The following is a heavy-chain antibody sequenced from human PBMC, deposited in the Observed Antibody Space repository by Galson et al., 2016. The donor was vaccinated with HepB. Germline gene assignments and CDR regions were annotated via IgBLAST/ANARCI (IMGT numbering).Heavy chain of an antibody. Sequence: SLRLSCAASGFTFSNYAMSWVRRAPGKGLEWVSGISGSGGSIYSADSVKGRFTISRDNSKNTLYLQMNSLRADDTAVYYCAKKSLVAGTATYVFDDWGQGTLVTVSS. CDR3: AKKSLVAGTATYVFDD. J-gene: IGHJ4*02. D-gene: IGHD6-19*01. CDR1: GFTFSNYA. CDR2: ISGSGGSI. V-gene: IGHV3-23*01.